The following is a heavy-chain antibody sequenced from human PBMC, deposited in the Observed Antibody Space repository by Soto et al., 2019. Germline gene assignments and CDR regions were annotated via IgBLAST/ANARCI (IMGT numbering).Heavy chain of an antibody. Sequence: GGSLRLSCAASGFTFSSYAMHWVRQAPGKGLEWVAVISYDGSNKYYADPVKGRFTISRDNSKNTLYLQMNSLRAEDTAVYYCARDRRGWGYCSGGSCSSRGPKYYYYGMDVWGQGTTVTVSS. D-gene: IGHD2-15*01. CDR1: GFTFSSYA. V-gene: IGHV3-30-3*01. CDR3: ARDRRGWGYCSGGSCSSRGPKYYYYGMDV. J-gene: IGHJ6*02. CDR2: ISYDGSNK.